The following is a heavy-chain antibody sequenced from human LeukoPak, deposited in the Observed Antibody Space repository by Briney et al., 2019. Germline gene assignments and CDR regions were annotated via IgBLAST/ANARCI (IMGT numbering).Heavy chain of an antibody. CDR1: GGSISSSNYY. CDR2: MYYSGNT. CDR3: ARTLGWASSRYPFDG. Sequence: PSETLSLTCTVSGGSISSSNYYWGWIRQPPGKGLEWIGSMYYSGNTDYNPSLKSRVTISVDTSKNQFSLKVNSVTAADTAVYYCARTLGWASSRYPFDGWGQRTLVTLSS. D-gene: IGHD3-16*02. V-gene: IGHV4-39*01. J-gene: IGHJ4*02.